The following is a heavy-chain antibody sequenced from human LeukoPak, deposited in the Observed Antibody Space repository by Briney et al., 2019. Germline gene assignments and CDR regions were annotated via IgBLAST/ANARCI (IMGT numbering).Heavy chain of an antibody. CDR3: AKDFDIAAAGTPVDY. V-gene: IGHV3-9*01. CDR1: GLTFDDYA. Sequence: GGSLRLSCAASGLTFDDYAMHWVRQAPGKGLEWVSGISWNSGSIGYADSVKGRFTISRDNAKNSLYLQMNSLRAEDTALYYCAKDFDIAAAGTPVDYWGQGTLVTVSS. CDR2: ISWNSGSI. J-gene: IGHJ4*02. D-gene: IGHD6-13*01.